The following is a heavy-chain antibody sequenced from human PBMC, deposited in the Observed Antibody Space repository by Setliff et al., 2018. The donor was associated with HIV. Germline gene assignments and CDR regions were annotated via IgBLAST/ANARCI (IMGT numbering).Heavy chain of an antibody. CDR1: GYTFTSYG. V-gene: IGHV1-18*01. CDR3: AADNYNCNSFDS. D-gene: IGHD3-3*01. J-gene: IGHJ4*02. Sequence: ASVKVSCKASGYTFTSYGISWVRQAPGQGLEWMGWITPFNGNTNYAQKFQGRVTMTRDTSISTAYMELSRLGSDDTAVYYCAADNYNCNSFDSWGQGSLVTVSS. CDR2: ITPFNGNT.